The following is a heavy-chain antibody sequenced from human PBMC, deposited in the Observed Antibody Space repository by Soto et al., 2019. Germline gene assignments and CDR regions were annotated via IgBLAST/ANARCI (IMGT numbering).Heavy chain of an antibody. CDR2: IYYSGST. J-gene: IGHJ4*02. CDR3: ARDKVGVNDY. D-gene: IGHD1-26*01. CDR1: GGSISSYY. V-gene: IGHV4-59*01. Sequence: AETLSLTCTVSGGSISSYYWTWIRQPPGKELEWIGYIYYSGSTNYNPSLKSQVTISVDTSKNQFSLKLSSVTAADTAVYYCARDKVGVNDYWGQGTLVTVS.